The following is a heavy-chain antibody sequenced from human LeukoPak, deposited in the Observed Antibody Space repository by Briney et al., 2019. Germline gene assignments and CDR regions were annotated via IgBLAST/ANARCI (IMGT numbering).Heavy chain of an antibody. CDR3: ARSNGEYNDY. V-gene: IGHV4-59*01. Sequence: SETLSLTCTVSGGSISSYYSSWIRQPRGKGLEWIGYIYYSGSTNYNPSLKSRVTISVDTSKNQFSLKLSSVTAADTAVYYCARSNGEYNDYWGQGTLVTVSS. J-gene: IGHJ4*02. D-gene: IGHD4-17*01. CDR2: IYYSGST. CDR1: GGSISSYY.